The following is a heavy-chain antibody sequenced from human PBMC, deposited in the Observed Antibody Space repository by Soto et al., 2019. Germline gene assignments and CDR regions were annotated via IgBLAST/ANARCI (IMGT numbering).Heavy chain of an antibody. J-gene: IGHJ5*02. CDR2: INHSGST. CDR3: AKTRPYYVWGSYQGWFDP. CDR1: GGSFSGYY. D-gene: IGHD3-16*02. Sequence: SETLSLTCAVYGGSFSGYYWSWIRQPPGKGLEWIGEINHSGSTNYNPSLKSRVTISVGTSKNQFSLKLSSVTAADTAVYYCAKTRPYYVWGSYQGWFDPWGQGTLVTVSS. V-gene: IGHV4-34*01.